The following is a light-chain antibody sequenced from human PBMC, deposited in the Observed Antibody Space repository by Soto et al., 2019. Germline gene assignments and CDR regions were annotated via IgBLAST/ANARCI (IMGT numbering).Light chain of an antibody. Sequence: EIVMTQSPVTLSVSPGERATLSCRASQSVSSSYLAWYQRKPGQAPRLLIYGASGRATGIPDRFSGGGSGTDFTLTISRLEPEDFAVYYCQQYHNSPPTFGQGTKVDIK. CDR2: GAS. V-gene: IGKV3-20*01. CDR1: QSVSSSY. J-gene: IGKJ1*01. CDR3: QQYHNSPPT.